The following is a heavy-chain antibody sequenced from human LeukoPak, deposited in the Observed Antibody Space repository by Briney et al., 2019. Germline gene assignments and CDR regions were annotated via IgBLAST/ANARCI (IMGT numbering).Heavy chain of an antibody. V-gene: IGHV4-39*02. CDR1: GVSISSSSYY. CDR2: IYYSGST. CDR3: AREGIAARRSWFDP. Sequence: PSETLSLTCTVSGVSISSSSYYWGWIRQPPGKGLEWIGSIYYSGSTYYNPSLKSRATISVDTSKNQFSLKLSSVTAADTAVYYCAREGIAARRSWFDPWGQGTLVTVSS. J-gene: IGHJ5*02. D-gene: IGHD6-6*01.